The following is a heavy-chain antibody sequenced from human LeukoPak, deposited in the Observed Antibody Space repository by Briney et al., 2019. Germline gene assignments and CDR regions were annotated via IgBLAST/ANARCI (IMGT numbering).Heavy chain of an antibody. CDR2: SYYNGNT. CDR3: ARGMFGYSSSWYERYNWFDP. J-gene: IGHJ5*02. CDR1: GGSITNYY. D-gene: IGHD6-13*01. Sequence: SETLSLTCTVSGGSITNYYWSWIRQPPGKGLEWIGFSYYNGNTNYNPSLKSRVTISVDMSKNQFSLSLRSVTAADTAVYYCARGMFGYSSSWYERYNWFDPWGQGTLVTVSS. V-gene: IGHV4-59*01.